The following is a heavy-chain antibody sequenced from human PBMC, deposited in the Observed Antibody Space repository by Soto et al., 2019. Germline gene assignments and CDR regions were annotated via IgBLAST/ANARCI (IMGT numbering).Heavy chain of an antibody. CDR1: GFTFSSYG. Sequence: GGSLRLSCAASGFTFSSYGMHWVRQAPGKGLEWVAVISYDGSNKYYADSVKGRFTISRDNSKNTLYLQMNSLRAEDTAVYYCAKDVYSSSWYKTYYYYYGMDVWGQGTTVTVSS. D-gene: IGHD6-13*01. V-gene: IGHV3-30*18. CDR2: ISYDGSNK. J-gene: IGHJ6*02. CDR3: AKDVYSSSWYKTYYYYYGMDV.